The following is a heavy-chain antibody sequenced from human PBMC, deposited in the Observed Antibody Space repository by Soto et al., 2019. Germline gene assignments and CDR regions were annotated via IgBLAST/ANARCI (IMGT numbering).Heavy chain of an antibody. CDR3: AKDHRYYGSGSYPLLDY. V-gene: IGHV3-30*18. Sequence: QVQLVESGGGVVQPGRSLRLSCAASGFTFSSYGMHRVRQAPGKGLEWVAVISYDGSNKYYADSVKGRFTISRDNSKNTLYLQMNSLRAEDTAVYYCAKDHRYYGSGSYPLLDYWGQGTLVTVSS. J-gene: IGHJ4*02. D-gene: IGHD3-10*01. CDR1: GFTFSSYG. CDR2: ISYDGSNK.